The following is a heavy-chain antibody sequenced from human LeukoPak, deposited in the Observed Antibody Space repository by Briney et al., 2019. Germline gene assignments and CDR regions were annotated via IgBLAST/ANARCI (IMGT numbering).Heavy chain of an antibody. V-gene: IGHV1-18*01. CDR2: ISGVTGKP. CDR1: GYTFSDYG. Sequence: ASVKLSCKASGYTFSDYGINWVRQAPGQGLEWMGWISGVTGKPNYAQKFQGRLTVTIETSTSTAHMELRSLRSDDTAMYFCARDMAEKNVYFGWGGHWGQGTPVTVSS. D-gene: IGHD3-10*01. CDR3: ARDMAEKNVYFGWGGH. J-gene: IGHJ4*02.